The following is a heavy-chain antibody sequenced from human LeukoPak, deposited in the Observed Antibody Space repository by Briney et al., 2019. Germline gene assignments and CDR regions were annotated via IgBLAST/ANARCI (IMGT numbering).Heavy chain of an antibody. CDR2: INANSGGT. CDR1: AYTFSGYY. CDR3: ARLKPPDDD. J-gene: IGHJ4*02. V-gene: IGHV1-2*02. Sequence: ASVKISCKASAYTFSGYYMHWVRLAPGQGLEWMGWINANSGGTKCAQKFQGRVTMTRDTSISTAYTELRRMSSDDTAVYYCARLKPPDDDWGQGTLVTVSS.